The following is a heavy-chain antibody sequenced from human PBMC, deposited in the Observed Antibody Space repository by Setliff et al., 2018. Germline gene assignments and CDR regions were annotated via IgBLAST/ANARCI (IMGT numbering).Heavy chain of an antibody. J-gene: IGHJ4*02. Sequence: PGGSLRLSCAAAGFTFSSHWMHWVRQAPGKGLEWVAGLSPDDKAIQYADSVKGRFAISRDNAKNTLYLQMNSLRAEDTAVYYCARAHSSTLSVHDYWGQGTLVTVSS. CDR3: ARAHSSTLSVHDY. D-gene: IGHD2-2*01. V-gene: IGHV3-74*03. CDR2: LSPDDKAI. CDR1: GFTFSSHW.